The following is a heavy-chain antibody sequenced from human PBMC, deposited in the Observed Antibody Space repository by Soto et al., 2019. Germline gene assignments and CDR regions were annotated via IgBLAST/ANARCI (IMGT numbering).Heavy chain of an antibody. Sequence: QVQLVQSGAEVKKPGSSVEVSCKASGGTFSSYAISWVRQAPGQGLEWMGGIIPIFGTANYAQKFQGRVTITADESTSTAYMELSSLRSEDTAVYYCARDIGARVGATVTGWFDPWGQGTLVTVSS. D-gene: IGHD1-26*01. CDR2: IIPIFGTA. CDR1: GGTFSSYA. J-gene: IGHJ5*02. V-gene: IGHV1-69*01. CDR3: ARDIGARVGATVTGWFDP.